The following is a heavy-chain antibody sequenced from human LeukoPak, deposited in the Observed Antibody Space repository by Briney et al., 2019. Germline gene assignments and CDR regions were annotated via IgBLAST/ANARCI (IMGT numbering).Heavy chain of an antibody. D-gene: IGHD3-10*01. CDR1: GGSISSYY. V-gene: IGHV4-59*01. CDR2: IYYSGST. J-gene: IGHJ5*02. CDR3: AREVMVRGVFNWFDP. Sequence: SETLSLTCTVSGGSISSYYWSWIRQPPGKGLEWIGYIYYSGSTNYNPSLKSRVTISVDTSKNQFSLKLGSVTAADTAVYYCAREVMVRGVFNWFDPWGQGTLVTVSS.